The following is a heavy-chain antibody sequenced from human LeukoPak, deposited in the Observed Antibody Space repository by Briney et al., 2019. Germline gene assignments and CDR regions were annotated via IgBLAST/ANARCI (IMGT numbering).Heavy chain of an antibody. CDR2: IYYSGST. Sequence: PSETLSLTCTVSGGSISSGDYYWSWIRQPPGKGLEWIGYIYYSGSTYYNPSLKSRVTISVDTSKNQFSLKLSSVTAADTAVYYCARGPHYCVSGSSKSCDPGGREPLVPVPS. J-gene: IGHJ5*02. D-gene: IGHD3-10*01. CDR1: GGSISSGDYY. V-gene: IGHV4-30-4*01. CDR3: ARGPHYCVSGSSKSCDP.